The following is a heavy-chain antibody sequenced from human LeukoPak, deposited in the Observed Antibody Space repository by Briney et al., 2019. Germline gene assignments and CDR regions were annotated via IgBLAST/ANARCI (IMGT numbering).Heavy chain of an antibody. CDR2: IIPIFGTA. Sequence: SVKVSCKASGYTFTSYYMHWVRQAPGQGLEWMGGIIPIFGTANYAQKFQGRVTITADESTSTAYMELSSLRSEDTAVYYCARVDTAWYQPFDYWGQGTLVTVSS. J-gene: IGHJ4*02. D-gene: IGHD5-18*01. CDR1: GYTFTSYY. CDR3: ARVDTAWYQPFDY. V-gene: IGHV1-69*13.